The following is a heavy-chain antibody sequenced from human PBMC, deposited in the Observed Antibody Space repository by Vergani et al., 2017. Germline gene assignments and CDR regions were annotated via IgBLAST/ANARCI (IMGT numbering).Heavy chain of an antibody. Sequence: QVQLVESGGGVVQPGRSLRLSCAASGFTFSSYGMHWVRQAPGKGLEWVAVIWYDGSNKYYADSVKGRFTISRDNSKNTLYLQMNSLGAEDTAVYYCARGGVEGSWFDYWGQGTLVTVSS. CDR1: GFTFSSYG. D-gene: IGHD6-13*01. CDR2: IWYDGSNK. J-gene: IGHJ4*02. V-gene: IGHV3-33*01. CDR3: ARGGVEGSWFDY.